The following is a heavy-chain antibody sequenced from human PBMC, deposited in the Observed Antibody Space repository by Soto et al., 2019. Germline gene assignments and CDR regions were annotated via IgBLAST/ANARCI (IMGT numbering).Heavy chain of an antibody. CDR2: IIPIFGTA. V-gene: IGHV1-69*13. CDR3: ARKLGGYCISTSCSYYYYGMDV. D-gene: IGHD2-2*01. J-gene: IGHJ6*02. Sequence: SVKVSCKASGGTFSSYAISWVRQAPGQGLEWMGGIIPIFGTANYAQKFQGRVTITADESTSTAYMELSSLRSEDTAVYYCARKLGGYCISTSCSYYYYGMDVWGQGTTVTVSS. CDR1: GGTFSSYA.